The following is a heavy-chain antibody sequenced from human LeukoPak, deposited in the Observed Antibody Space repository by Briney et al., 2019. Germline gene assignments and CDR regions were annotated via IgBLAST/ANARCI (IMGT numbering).Heavy chain of an antibody. V-gene: IGHV3-30*04. CDR3: ARDRGYSTFDY. Sequence: QPGGSLRLSCAASGFTFSSYAMHWVRQAPGKGLEWVAVISYDGSNKYYADSVKGRFTISRDNAKNSLYLQLSSLRVEDTAVYYCARDRGYSTFDYWGQGTLVTVSS. J-gene: IGHJ4*02. CDR1: GFTFSSYA. D-gene: IGHD4-23*01. CDR2: ISYDGSNK.